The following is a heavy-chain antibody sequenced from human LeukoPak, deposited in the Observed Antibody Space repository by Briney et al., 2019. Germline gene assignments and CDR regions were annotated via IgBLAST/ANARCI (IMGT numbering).Heavy chain of an antibody. Sequence: PGGSLRLSCAASGFTFSIYEMNWVRQAPGKGLEWVSYISSSGTTIYYADSVKGRFTISRDNAKNSLDLQMNSLRAEDTAVYYCARDPYFRNSGRVNYYYYMDVWGKGTTVTISS. CDR1: GFTFSIYE. V-gene: IGHV3-48*03. J-gene: IGHJ6*03. CDR2: ISSSGTTI. D-gene: IGHD3-10*01. CDR3: ARDPYFRNSGRVNYYYYMDV.